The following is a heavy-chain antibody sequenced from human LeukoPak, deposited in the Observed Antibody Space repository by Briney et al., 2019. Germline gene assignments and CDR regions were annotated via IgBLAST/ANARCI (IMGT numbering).Heavy chain of an antibody. CDR2: ISDSGGST. D-gene: IGHD3-22*01. CDR1: GFTFRSFA. CDR3: AKDGYYDSSAYYYVRYFDL. J-gene: IGHJ2*01. Sequence: PGGSLRLSCAASGFTFRSFAMSWVRQAPGKGLEWVSAISDSGGSTYYADSVKGRFTISRDNSKNTLYLQMNSLRAEDTAVYHCAKDGYYDSSAYYYVRYFDLWGRGTLVTVSS. V-gene: IGHV3-23*01.